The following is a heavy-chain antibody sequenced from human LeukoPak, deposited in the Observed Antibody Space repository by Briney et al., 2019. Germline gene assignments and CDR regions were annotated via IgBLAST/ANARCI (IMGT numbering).Heavy chain of an antibody. V-gene: IGHV3-15*01. Sequence: PGGSLRLSCTASGFTFSSVWMTWVRQAPGKGLEWVGRIKSRTDGETTDYAAPVKGRFSISRDDSENTLYLQMNSLKNEDTAVYFCTTVHGAGPVNFDYWGQASLVTVSS. CDR3: TTVHGAGPVNFDY. CDR1: GFTFSSVW. D-gene: IGHD3-16*01. CDR2: IKSRTDGETT. J-gene: IGHJ4*02.